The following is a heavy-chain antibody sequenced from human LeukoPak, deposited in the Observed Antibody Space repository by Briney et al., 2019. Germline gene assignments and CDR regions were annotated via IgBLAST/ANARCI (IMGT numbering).Heavy chain of an antibody. CDR1: GFTVSSNY. CDR2: IYSGGST. V-gene: IGHV3-53*01. Sequence: GGSLRLSCAASGFTVSSNYMGWVRQAPGKGLEWVSVIYSGGSTYCADSVKGRFTISRDNSKNTLYLQMNSLRAEDTAVYYCAREAGYYFDYWGQGTLVTVSS. D-gene: IGHD3-10*01. J-gene: IGHJ4*02. CDR3: AREAGYYFDY.